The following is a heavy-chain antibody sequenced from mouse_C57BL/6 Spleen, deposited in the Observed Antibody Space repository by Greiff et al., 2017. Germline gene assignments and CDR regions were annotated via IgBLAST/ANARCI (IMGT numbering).Heavy chain of an antibody. CDR1: GYSITSGYY. J-gene: IGHJ4*01. CDR2: ISYDGSN. CDR3: ARTDYGSNYAMDY. Sequence: EVHLVESGPGLVKPSQSLSLTCSVTGYSITSGYYWNWIRQFPGNKLEWMGYISYDGSNNYNPSLKNRISITRDTSKNQFFLKLNSVTTEDTATYYCARTDYGSNYAMDYWGQGTSVTVSS. D-gene: IGHD1-1*01. V-gene: IGHV3-6*01.